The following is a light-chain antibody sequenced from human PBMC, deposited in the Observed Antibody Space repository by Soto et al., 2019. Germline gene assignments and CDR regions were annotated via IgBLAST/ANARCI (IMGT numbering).Light chain of an antibody. Sequence: SHITYTPYGLSAFLAYRFTITFQASQDVSNYLNWYQQKLGKAPKLLIYDASNLETGVPSRFSGSGSGTYFSFTISRLQTEDCATYYCQQYSNLITFGQGTRLEI. CDR1: QDVSNY. CDR2: DAS. V-gene: IGKV1-33*01. CDR3: QQYSNLIT. J-gene: IGKJ5*01.